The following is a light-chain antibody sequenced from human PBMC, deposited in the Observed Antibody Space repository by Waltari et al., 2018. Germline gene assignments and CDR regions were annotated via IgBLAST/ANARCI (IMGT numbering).Light chain of an antibody. CDR1: QGISSY. J-gene: IGKJ2*01. CDR3: QQLNSYPWT. Sequence: DIQLTQSPSFLSASVGDRVTITCRASQGISSYLDWYQQKPGKAPKLLIYAAYTLQSGVPSRFSGSGSGTEFTLTISSLQPEDFATYYCQQLNSYPWTFGQGTKLEIK. V-gene: IGKV1-9*01. CDR2: AAY.